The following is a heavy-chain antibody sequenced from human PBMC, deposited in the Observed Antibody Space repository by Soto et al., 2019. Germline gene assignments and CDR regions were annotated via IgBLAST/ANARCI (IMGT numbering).Heavy chain of an antibody. Sequence: ASVKVSCKASGYTFTGYYMHWVRQAPGQGLEWMGWINPNSGGTNYAQKFRGRVTMTRDTSISTAYMELSRLRSDDTAVYYCARGGLVSPADLVYWGQGTLVTVSS. J-gene: IGHJ4*02. CDR2: INPNSGGT. CDR3: ARGGLVSPADLVY. CDR1: GYTFTGYY. D-gene: IGHD2-15*01. V-gene: IGHV1-2*02.